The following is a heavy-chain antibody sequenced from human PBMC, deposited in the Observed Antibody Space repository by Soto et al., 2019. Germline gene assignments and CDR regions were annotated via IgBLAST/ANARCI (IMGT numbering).Heavy chain of an antibody. CDR1: GDSISRGYY. CDR3: ARATPTAEVEY. J-gene: IGHJ4*02. V-gene: IGHV4-31*03. CDR2: ISYSGST. Sequence: SETLSLTCTVSGDSISRGYYWTWVRQHPGKGLQWIGYISYSGSTYYNPSLTSRVTISADTSKNQFSLKLSSVTAADTAVYYCARATPTAEVEYWGPGSLVTVSS. D-gene: IGHD1-1*01.